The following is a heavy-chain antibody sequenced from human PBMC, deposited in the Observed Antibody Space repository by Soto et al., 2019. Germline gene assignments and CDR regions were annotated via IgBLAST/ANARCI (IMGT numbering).Heavy chain of an antibody. D-gene: IGHD3-9*01. CDR2: IDYSGRT. CDR3: ARPPGYISDWYYFDL. CDR1: GYVISSGYY. V-gene: IGHV4-38-2*01. J-gene: IGHJ4*02. Sequence: SETLSLTCSVSGYVISSGYYWGWVRQTPGKGLEWLGSIDYSGRTYYSPSLKSRVSTSVDLSKNQFSLKLRSVTAAETAVYYCARPPGYISDWYYFDLWGQGTQVTVSS.